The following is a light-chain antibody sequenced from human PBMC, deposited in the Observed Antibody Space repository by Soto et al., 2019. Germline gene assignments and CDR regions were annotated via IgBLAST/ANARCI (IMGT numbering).Light chain of an antibody. CDR2: DNN. CDR1: SSNIGNNY. CDR3: GTWDSSLSAVV. Sequence: QPVLTQPPSVSAAPGQKVTISCSGSSSNIGNNYVSWYQQVPGTAPKLLIYDNNKRPSGIPDRFSGSKSGTSATLGITGLQTGDEADYYCGTWDSSLSAVVFGGGTKLTVL. J-gene: IGLJ2*01. V-gene: IGLV1-51*01.